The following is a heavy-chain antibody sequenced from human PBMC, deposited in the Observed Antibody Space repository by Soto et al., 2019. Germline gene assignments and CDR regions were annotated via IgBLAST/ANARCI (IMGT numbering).Heavy chain of an antibody. CDR2: ISGPGSTM. CDR1: GFTFSDYE. Sequence: PGGSLRLSCGGSGFTFSDYEMNWVRQAPGKGLEWISYISGPGSTMYYADSVKGRFTISRDNAKNSLYLQINSVTAEDTAVHHCARDYGGSSTTCDYLDVWGQGTTVTVSS. D-gene: IGHD2-2*01. CDR3: ARDYGGSSTTCDYLDV. J-gene: IGHJ6*03. V-gene: IGHV3-48*03.